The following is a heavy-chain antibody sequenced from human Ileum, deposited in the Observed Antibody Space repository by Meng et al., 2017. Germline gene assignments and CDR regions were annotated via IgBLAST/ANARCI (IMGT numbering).Heavy chain of an antibody. V-gene: IGHV4-30-4*01. CDR2: IYYSGST. J-gene: IGHJ4*02. CDR3: ARDRDSSGYYPY. Sequence: QVQLQESGPGLGKPSQSLSLTGTVSGGSISSGDYYWSWIRQPPGKGLEWIGYIYYSGSTYYNPSLKSRLTISVDTSKNQFSLKLSSVTAADTAVYYCARDRDSSGYYPYWGQGTLVTVSS. D-gene: IGHD3-22*01. CDR1: GGSISSGDYY.